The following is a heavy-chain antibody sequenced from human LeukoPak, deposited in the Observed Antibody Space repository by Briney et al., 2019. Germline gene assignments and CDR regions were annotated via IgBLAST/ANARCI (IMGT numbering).Heavy chain of an antibody. CDR3: TRCTEVVTPDY. V-gene: IGHV3-7*03. CDR1: GFTFSSYW. Sequence: GGSLRLSCAAPGFTFSSYWMSWVRQAPGKGLEWVAHIKQDGSEKYYVDSVKGRFTISRDNAENSLYLQMNSLKTEDTAVYYCTRCTEVVTPDYWGRGTLVTVSS. J-gene: IGHJ4*02. CDR2: IKQDGSEK. D-gene: IGHD4-23*01.